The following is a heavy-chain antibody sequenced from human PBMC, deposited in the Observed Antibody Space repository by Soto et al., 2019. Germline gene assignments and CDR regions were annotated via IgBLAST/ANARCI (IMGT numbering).Heavy chain of an antibody. CDR1: GYSFTTYW. CDR2: LYPGDSDT. D-gene: IGHD2-2*01. CDR3: ARNKGYCDSTSCYGMDV. J-gene: IGHJ6*02. Sequence: GESLKISCEGSGYSFTTYWIGWVRQMPGKGLEGMGSLYPGDSDTRYSPSFQGQVTISVDKSISTAYLQWNSLKASDTAMYFCARNKGYCDSTSCYGMDVWGQGTTVTVSS. V-gene: IGHV5-51*01.